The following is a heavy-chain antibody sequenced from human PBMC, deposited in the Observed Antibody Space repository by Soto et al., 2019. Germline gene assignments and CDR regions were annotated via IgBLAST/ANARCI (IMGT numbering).Heavy chain of an antibody. CDR1: GYNFTSYD. V-gene: IGHV1-8*01. J-gene: IGHJ4*02. D-gene: IGHD6-25*01. CDR3: ARVDVGADPSGLDF. CDR2: MSPNSGNT. Sequence: ASVKVSCKASGYNFTSYDINWVRQAAGQGLEWMGWMSPNSGNTGYAQKFQGRVSMTRNTSISTAYMELSSLRSEDTAVYYCARVDVGADPSGLDFWGQGTPVTVSS.